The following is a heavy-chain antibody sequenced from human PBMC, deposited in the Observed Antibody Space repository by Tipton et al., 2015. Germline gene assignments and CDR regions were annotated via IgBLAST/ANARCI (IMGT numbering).Heavy chain of an antibody. V-gene: IGHV5-51*01. CDR1: GYPFTNYW. CDR3: ARQTNVMVTGVTEAAWFDP. D-gene: IGHD2-21*02. Sequence: QLVQSGAEVKKPGESLKISCKASGYPFTNYWIAWVRQMPGKGLELTGIIYPGDSDTRYSPSFEGQVTISADKSISTAHLEWSSLKASDTAIYYCARQTNVMVTGVTEAAWFDPWGQGTLVSVSS. J-gene: IGHJ5*02. CDR2: IYPGDSDT.